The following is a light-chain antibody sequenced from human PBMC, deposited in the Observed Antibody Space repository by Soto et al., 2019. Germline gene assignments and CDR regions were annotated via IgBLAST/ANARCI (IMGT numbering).Light chain of an antibody. J-gene: IGKJ2*01. V-gene: IGKV3-20*01. Sequence: EIVLTQSPGTLSLSPRERATLSCRASQSVNSDYLAWYQQKPGQAPRLLIYGASNRATDIPDRFSGSGSGTDFNLTISRLEREVFALYYCQQYCGSPLFTFGQGTKLEIK. CDR1: QSVNSDY. CDR3: QQYCGSPLFT. CDR2: GAS.